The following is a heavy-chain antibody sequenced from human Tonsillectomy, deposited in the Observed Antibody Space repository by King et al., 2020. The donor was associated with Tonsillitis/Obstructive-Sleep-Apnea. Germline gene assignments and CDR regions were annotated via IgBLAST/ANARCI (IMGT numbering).Heavy chain of an antibody. J-gene: IGHJ6*02. CDR2: ISYDGGNK. V-gene: IGHV3-30*04. CDR1: GFTFSSYA. Sequence: VQLVESGGGVVQPGRSLRLSCAASGFTFSSYAMHWVRQAPGKGLEWVADISYDGGNKYYADSVKGRFTISRDNSKNTLYLQMNSLRAEDTAVYYCARGDSSGYYYYYYGLDVWGQGTTVTVSS. CDR3: ARGDSSGYYYYYYGLDV. D-gene: IGHD3-22*01.